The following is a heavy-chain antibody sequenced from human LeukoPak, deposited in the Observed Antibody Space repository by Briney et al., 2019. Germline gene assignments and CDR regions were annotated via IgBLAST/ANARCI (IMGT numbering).Heavy chain of an antibody. CDR3: ARLWDGPVHS. CDR2: INHSGST. V-gene: IGHV4-34*01. Sequence: PSETLSLTCAVYGGSSICYYSSWIRQPPGKRLEWIGEINHSGSTNYNPSLKSRVTISVDTSKNQFSLKLSSVTAADTAVYYCARLWDGPVHSWGQGTLVTVSS. J-gene: IGHJ4*02. D-gene: IGHD5-24*01. CDR1: GGSSICYY.